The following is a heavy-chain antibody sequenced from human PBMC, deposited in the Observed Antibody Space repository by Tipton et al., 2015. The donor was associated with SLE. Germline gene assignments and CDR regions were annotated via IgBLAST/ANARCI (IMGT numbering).Heavy chain of an antibody. V-gene: IGHV4-39*07. CDR3: ARHEVSGIGYFQH. D-gene: IGHD6-19*01. CDR2: IHYSGST. J-gene: IGHJ1*01. Sequence: LRLSCTVSGGSISRSSFYWGWIRQPPGKKLEWLGSIHYSGSTYYNPSLKSRVNISVDTSKNQFSLKLTSVTAADTGVYYCARHEVSGIGYFQHWGQGTLVTVSS. CDR1: GGSISRSSFY.